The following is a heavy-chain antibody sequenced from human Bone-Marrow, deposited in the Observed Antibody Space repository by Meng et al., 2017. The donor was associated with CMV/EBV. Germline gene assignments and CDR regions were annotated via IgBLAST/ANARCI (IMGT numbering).Heavy chain of an antibody. V-gene: IGHV3-11*01. D-gene: IGHD1-7*01. CDR3: AKVKAGTTFSNWFDP. CDR2: ISSSGSTI. CDR1: GFTFSDYY. J-gene: IGHJ5*02. Sequence: GGSLRLSCAASGFTFSDYYMSWIRQAPGKGLEWVSYISSSGSTIYYADSVKGRFTISRDNAKNSLYLQMNSLRAEDTAVYYCAKVKAGTTFSNWFDPWGQGTLVTVSS.